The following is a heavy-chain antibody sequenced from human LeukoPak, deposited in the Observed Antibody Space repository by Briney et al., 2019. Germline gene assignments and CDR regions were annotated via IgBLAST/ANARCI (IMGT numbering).Heavy chain of an antibody. J-gene: IGHJ6*02. CDR3: ARARIQLWPPHYYYYGMDV. V-gene: IGHV4-34*01. CDR1: GGSFSGYY. D-gene: IGHD5-18*01. CDR2: INHSGST. Sequence: SETLSLTCAVYGGSFSGYYWSWIRQPPGKGLEWIGEINHSGSTNYNPSLKSRVTISVDTSKNQFSLKLSSVTAADTAVYYCARARIQLWPPHYYYYGMDVWGQGTTVTVSS.